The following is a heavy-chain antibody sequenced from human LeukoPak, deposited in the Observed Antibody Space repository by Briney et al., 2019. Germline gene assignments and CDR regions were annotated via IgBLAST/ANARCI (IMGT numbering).Heavy chain of an antibody. CDR1: GGTFSSYA. CDR3: ARVGSLDLYYFDY. CDR2: IIPIFGTA. D-gene: IGHD3-16*01. Sequence: SVKVSCKASGGTFSSYAISWVRQAPGQGLEWMGGIIPIFGTANYAQKFQGRVTITADESTSTAYMELSSLRSEGTAVYYCARVGSLDLYYFDYWGQGTLVTVSS. J-gene: IGHJ4*02. V-gene: IGHV1-69*13.